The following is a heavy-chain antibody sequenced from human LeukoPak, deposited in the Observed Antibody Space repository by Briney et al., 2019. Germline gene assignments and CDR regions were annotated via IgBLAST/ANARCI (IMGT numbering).Heavy chain of an antibody. CDR1: GFTFDDYG. J-gene: IGHJ4*02. V-gene: IGHV3-21*01. CDR3: ARDPYYYDSSGYYYYFDY. Sequence: PGGSLRLSCAASGFTFDDYGMSWVRQAPGKGLEWVSSISSSSSYIYYADSVKGRFTISRDNAKNSLYLQMNSLRAEDTAVYYCARDPYYYDSSGYYYYFDYWGQGTLVTVSS. D-gene: IGHD3-22*01. CDR2: ISSSSSYI.